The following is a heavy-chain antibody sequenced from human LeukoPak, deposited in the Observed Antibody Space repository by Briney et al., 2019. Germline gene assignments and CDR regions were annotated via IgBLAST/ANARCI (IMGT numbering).Heavy chain of an antibody. CDR1: GGSISSYY. D-gene: IGHD6-13*01. V-gene: IGHV4-59*01. CDR3: ARDRIAAAGLDGGYWYFDL. J-gene: IGHJ2*01. CDR2: IYYSGST. Sequence: PSETLSLTCTVSGGSISSYYWSWIRQPPGKGLEWIGYIYYSGSTNYNPSLKSRVTISVDTSKNQFSLKLSSVTAADTAVYYCARDRIAAAGLDGGYWYFDLWGRGTLVTVSS.